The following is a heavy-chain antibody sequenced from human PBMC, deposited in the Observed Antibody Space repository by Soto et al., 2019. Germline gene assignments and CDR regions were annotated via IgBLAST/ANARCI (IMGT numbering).Heavy chain of an antibody. CDR1: GFTFSSYE. D-gene: IGHD3-3*01. V-gene: IGHV3-48*03. Sequence: PGGSQRLSSAASGFTFSSYEMNWVRQAPGKGLEWVSYISSSGSTIYYADSVKGRFTISRDNAKNSLYLQMNSLRAEDTAVYYCARSIYDFWSGPPGGMDVWGQGTTVTVSS. J-gene: IGHJ6*02. CDR3: ARSIYDFWSGPPGGMDV. CDR2: ISSSGSTI.